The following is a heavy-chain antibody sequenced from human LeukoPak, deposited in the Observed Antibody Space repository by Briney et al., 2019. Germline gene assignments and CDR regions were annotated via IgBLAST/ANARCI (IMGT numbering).Heavy chain of an antibody. CDR2: ISRSGSTR. CDR3: ARDRRVGAYEASGAFDI. V-gene: IGHV3-48*03. Sequence: GGSLRLSCAASGFTFSSYEMSWVRQAPGKGLEWVSYISRSGSTRYYADSVKGRFTISRDNAKNSLYLQMNSLRAEDTAVYYCARDRRVGAYEASGAFDIGGQGTMVTVSS. CDR1: GFTFSSYE. D-gene: IGHD1-26*01. J-gene: IGHJ3*02.